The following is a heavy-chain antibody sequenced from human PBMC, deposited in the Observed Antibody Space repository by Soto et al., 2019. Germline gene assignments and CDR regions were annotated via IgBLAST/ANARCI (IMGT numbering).Heavy chain of an antibody. CDR1: GGSISSYY. V-gene: IGHV4-59*01. Sequence: SETLSLTCTVSGGSISSYYWSWIRQPPGKGLEWIGYIYYSGSTNYNPSLKSRVTISVDTSKNQFSLKLSSVTAADTAVHYCARAFKAASSSWFDPWGQGTLVTAPQ. J-gene: IGHJ5*02. CDR3: ARAFKAASSSWFDP. CDR2: IYYSGST. D-gene: IGHD6-13*01.